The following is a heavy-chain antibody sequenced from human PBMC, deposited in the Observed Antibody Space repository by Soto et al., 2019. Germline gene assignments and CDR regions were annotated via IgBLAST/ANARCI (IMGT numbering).Heavy chain of an antibody. CDR1: GFTFSSYA. Sequence: QVQLVESGGGVVQPGRSLRLSCAASGFTFSSYAMHWVRQAPGKGLEWVAVISYDGSNKYYEDSVKSRFTISRDNSKNTLYLQMNSLRAEDTAVYYCARVGFGLELPGGMDVWGQGTTVTVSS. CDR3: ARVGFGLELPGGMDV. V-gene: IGHV3-30-3*01. J-gene: IGHJ6*02. D-gene: IGHD1-7*01. CDR2: ISYDGSNK.